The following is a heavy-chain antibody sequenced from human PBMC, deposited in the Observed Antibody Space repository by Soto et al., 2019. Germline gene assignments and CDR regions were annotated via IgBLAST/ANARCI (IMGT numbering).Heavy chain of an antibody. Sequence: PGGSLRLSCAASGFTFSDYYMSWIRQAPGKGLEWVSYISSSGSTIYYADSVKGRFTISRDNAKNSPYLQMNSLRAEDTAVYYCAREILTDIAVAGFDIWGQGTMVTVSS. J-gene: IGHJ3*02. V-gene: IGHV3-11*01. D-gene: IGHD6-19*01. CDR3: AREILTDIAVAGFDI. CDR1: GFTFSDYY. CDR2: ISSSGSTI.